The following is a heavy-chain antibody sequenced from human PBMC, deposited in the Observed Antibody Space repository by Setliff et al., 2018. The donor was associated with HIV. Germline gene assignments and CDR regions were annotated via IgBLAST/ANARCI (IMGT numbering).Heavy chain of an antibody. J-gene: IGHJ4*02. CDR2: IFWNNQK. CDR1: GFSLTTVGVA. V-gene: IGHV2-5*01. CDR3: VHTFYLDSSGLREFDV. D-gene: IGHD3-22*01. Sequence: PTQTVTLTCSFSGFSLTTVGVAVGWIRQPPGKAPEWLAHIFWNNQKRYSPSLKTRLAIVAATSRNQVVLTLTNMDPVDTATYYCVHTFYLDSSGLREFDVWGQGTQVTVSS.